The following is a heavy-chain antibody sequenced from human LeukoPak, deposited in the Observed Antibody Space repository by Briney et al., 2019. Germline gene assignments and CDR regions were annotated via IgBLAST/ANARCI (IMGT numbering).Heavy chain of an antibody. CDR1: GFTFSSYA. CDR2: ISYDGSNK. D-gene: IGHD2-2*02. V-gene: IGHV3-30*04. Sequence: GGSLRLSCAASGFTFSSYAMHWVRQAPGKGLEWVAVISYDGSNKYYADSVKGRFTISRDNSKNTLYLQMNSLRAEDTALYYCAKSFADIVVVPAAIDHRPPLDYWGQGTLGTVSS. CDR3: AKSFADIVVVPAAIDHRPPLDY. J-gene: IGHJ4*02.